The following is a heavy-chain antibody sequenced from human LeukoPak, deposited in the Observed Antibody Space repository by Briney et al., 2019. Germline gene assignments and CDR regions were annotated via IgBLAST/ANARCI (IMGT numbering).Heavy chain of an antibody. CDR2: ISRTGNSI. CDR3: ARGPYSSNWYVDY. Sequence: PGGSLRLSCAASGLSISDNYMSWVRLAPGKGLEWISYISRTGNSIYYADSVKGRLTISRDSAKNSLYLQMNSLRAEDTAVYYCARGPYSSNWYVDYWGQGTLVTVAS. J-gene: IGHJ4*02. CDR1: GLSISDNY. V-gene: IGHV3-11*04. D-gene: IGHD6-13*01.